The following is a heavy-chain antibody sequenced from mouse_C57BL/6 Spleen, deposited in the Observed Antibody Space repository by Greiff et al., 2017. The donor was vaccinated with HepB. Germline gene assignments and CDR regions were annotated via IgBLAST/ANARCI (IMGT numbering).Heavy chain of an antibody. CDR2: INPNNGGT. V-gene: IGHV1-18*01. D-gene: IGHD2-2*01. CDR1: GYTFTDYN. J-gene: IGHJ1*03. CDR3: ARAGYLYWYFDV. Sequence: VQLKQSGPELVKPGASVKIPCKASGYTFTDYNMDWVKQSHGKSLEWIGDINPNNGGTIYNQKFKGKATLTVDKSSSTAYMELRSLTSEDTAVYYCARAGYLYWYFDVWGTGTTVTVSS.